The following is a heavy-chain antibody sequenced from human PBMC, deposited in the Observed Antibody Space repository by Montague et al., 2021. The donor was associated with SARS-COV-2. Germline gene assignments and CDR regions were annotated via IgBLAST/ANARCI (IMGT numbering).Heavy chain of an antibody. V-gene: IGHV4-4*02. CDR2: DYHSGNT. CDR3: ACGRVTGGCLDP. D-gene: IGHD7-27*01. J-gene: IGHJ5*02. Sequence: SETLSLTCAVSGGSITTSHYSCWLRHPPGKRLGWRGDDYHSGNTNSNASFNRRAMISVVKSKNQFSLTLTSVTAADTAVYYCACGRVTGGCLDPWGQGTLVTVSS. CDR1: GGSITTSHY.